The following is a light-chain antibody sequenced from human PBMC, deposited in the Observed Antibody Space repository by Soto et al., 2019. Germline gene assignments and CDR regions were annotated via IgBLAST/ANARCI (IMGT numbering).Light chain of an antibody. J-gene: IGLJ3*02. V-gene: IGLV4-69*01. CDR3: QTWGTGTRGV. CDR1: SGHSSYA. Sequence: QPVLTQSPSASXSLGASVKLTCTLSSGHSSYAIAWHQQQPEKGPRYLMKLNSDGSHSKGDGIPDRFSGSSSGAERYLTISSLQSEDEADYYCQTWGTGTRGVFGGGTKLTVL. CDR2: LNSDGSH.